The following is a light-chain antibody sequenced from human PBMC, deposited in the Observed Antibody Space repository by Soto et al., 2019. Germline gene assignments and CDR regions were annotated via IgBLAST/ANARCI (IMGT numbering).Light chain of an antibody. CDR1: QSVSSN. V-gene: IGKV3-15*01. J-gene: IGKJ1*01. CDR3: QQYNSYSKT. CDR2: GAS. Sequence: EIVMTQSPATLSVSPGERATLSCRASQSVSSNLAWYQQKPGQAPRLLIYGASTRATGIPARFSGSGSGTEFTLTISSLRPDDFATYYCQQYNSYSKTFGQGTKVDIK.